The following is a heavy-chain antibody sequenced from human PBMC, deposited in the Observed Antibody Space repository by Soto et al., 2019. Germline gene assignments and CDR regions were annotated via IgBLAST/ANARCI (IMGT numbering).Heavy chain of an antibody. D-gene: IGHD2-8*02. J-gene: IGHJ4*02. Sequence: TSETLSLTCTVSGGAVSSGSYYWSWIRQPPGKGLEWIGYIYYSGSTNYNPSLKSRVTISVDTSKNQFSLKLSSVTAADTAVYYCARDSLAGGFDYWGQGTLVTVSS. CDR2: IYYSGST. V-gene: IGHV4-61*01. CDR3: ARDSLAGGFDY. CDR1: GGAVSSGSYY.